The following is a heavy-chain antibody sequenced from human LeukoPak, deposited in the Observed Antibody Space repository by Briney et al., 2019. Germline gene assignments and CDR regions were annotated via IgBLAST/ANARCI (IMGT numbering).Heavy chain of an antibody. Sequence: ASVKVSCKASGNTFTGYYMHWVRQAPGQGLEWMGWINPNSGGTNYAQKFQGRVTMTRDTSISTAYMELSRLRSDDTAVYYCARGRDFDWLCVEYWGQGTLVTVSS. CDR2: INPNSGGT. J-gene: IGHJ4*02. V-gene: IGHV1-2*02. CDR1: GNTFTGYY. D-gene: IGHD3-9*01. CDR3: ARGRDFDWLCVEY.